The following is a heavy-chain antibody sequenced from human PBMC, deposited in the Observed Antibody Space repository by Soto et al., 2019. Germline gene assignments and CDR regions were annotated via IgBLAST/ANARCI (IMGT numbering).Heavy chain of an antibody. V-gene: IGHV1-69*13. D-gene: IGHD3-10*01. CDR2: IIPIFGTA. J-gene: IGHJ5*02. Sequence: GASVKVSCKASGYTFTGYAMHWVRQAPGQRLEWMGGIIPIFGTANYAQKFQGRVTITADESTSTAYMELSSLRSEDTAVYYCARARITMVRGVIGFARSPFAPFDPWGQGTLVTVSS. CDR3: ARARITMVRGVIGFARSPFAPFDP. CDR1: GYTFTGYA.